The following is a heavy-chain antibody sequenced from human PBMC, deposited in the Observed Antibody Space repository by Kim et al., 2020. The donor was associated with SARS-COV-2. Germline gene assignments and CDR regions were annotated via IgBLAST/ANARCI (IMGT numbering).Heavy chain of an antibody. D-gene: IGHD3-10*01. Sequence: SETLSLTCTVSGGSISSGGYYWSWIRQHPGKGLEWIGYIYYSGSTYYNPSLKSRVTISVDTSKNQFSLKLSSVTAADTAEYYCARARRGFGESRLFDPWGQGTLVTVSS. CDR2: IYYSGST. CDR1: GGSISSGGYY. V-gene: IGHV4-31*03. CDR3: ARARRGFGESRLFDP. J-gene: IGHJ5*02.